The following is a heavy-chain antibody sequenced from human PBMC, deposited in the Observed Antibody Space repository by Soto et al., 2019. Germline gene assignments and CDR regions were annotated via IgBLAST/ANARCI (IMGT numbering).Heavy chain of an antibody. D-gene: IGHD2-2*01. CDR3: ARGIREYQLPSYYYYYGMDV. CDR2: IIPIFGTA. V-gene: IGHV1-69*13. CDR1: GGTFSSYS. Sequence: SVKVSCKASGGTFSSYSISWVRQAPGQGLEWMGGIIPIFGTANYAQKFQGRVTITADESTSTAYMELSSLRSEDTAVYYCARGIREYQLPSYYYYYGMDVWGQGTTVTVSS. J-gene: IGHJ6*02.